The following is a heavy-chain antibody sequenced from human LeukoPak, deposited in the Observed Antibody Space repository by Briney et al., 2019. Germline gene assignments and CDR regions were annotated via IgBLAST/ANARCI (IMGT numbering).Heavy chain of an antibody. Sequence: GGSLRLSCAASGFTFSSYAMSWVRQAPGKGLEWVSSISSSSSYIYYADSVKGRFTISRDNAKNSLYLQMNSLRAEDTAVYYCARDPFIVVVPAAIDYYMDVWGKGTTVTVSS. CDR2: ISSSSSYI. CDR3: ARDPFIVVVPAAIDYYMDV. V-gene: IGHV3-21*01. D-gene: IGHD2-2*01. J-gene: IGHJ6*03. CDR1: GFTFSSYA.